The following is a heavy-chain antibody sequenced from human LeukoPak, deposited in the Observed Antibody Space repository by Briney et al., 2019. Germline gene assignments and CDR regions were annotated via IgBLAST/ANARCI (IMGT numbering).Heavy chain of an antibody. CDR1: GGTFSNYA. D-gene: IGHD4-17*01. J-gene: IGHJ2*01. CDR3: ARDSGDYGVPYFDL. Sequence: SVKVSCKASGGTFSNYAITWVRQAPGQGLEWMGGIIPIFGTTNYAQKFQGSVTITADKSTSTAYMELSSLRSEDTAVYYCARDSGDYGVPYFDLWGRGTLVTVSS. V-gene: IGHV1-69*06. CDR2: IIPIFGTT.